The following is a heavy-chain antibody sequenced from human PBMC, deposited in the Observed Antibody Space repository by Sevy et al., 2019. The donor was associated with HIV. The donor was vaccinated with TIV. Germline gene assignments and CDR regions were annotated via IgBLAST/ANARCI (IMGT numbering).Heavy chain of an antibody. CDR3: AKGLGYCTNGVCYFPTNYYFDY. CDR2: ISGSGGST. J-gene: IGHJ4*02. V-gene: IGHV3-23*01. CDR1: GFTFSSYA. D-gene: IGHD2-8*01. Sequence: GGSLRLSCAASGFTFSSYAMSWVRQAPGKGLEWVSAISGSGGSTYYADSVKGRFTISRDNSENTLYLQMNSLRAEDTAVYYCAKGLGYCTNGVCYFPTNYYFDYWGQGTLVTVSS.